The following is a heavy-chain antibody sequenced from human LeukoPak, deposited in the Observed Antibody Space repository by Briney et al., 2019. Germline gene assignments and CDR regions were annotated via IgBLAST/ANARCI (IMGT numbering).Heavy chain of an antibody. J-gene: IGHJ3*02. CDR2: NEDGTSA. V-gene: IGHV3-74*01. CDR1: GFSFSVYW. D-gene: IGHD1-14*01. CDR3: ARGGPDHAFDI. Sequence: PGGSLRLSCAASGFSFSVYWMHWVRQAPGKGLVWVAHNEDGTSASHADSVKGRFTISRDNGNNGVYLQMNGLRAEDTAVYYCARGGPDHAFDIWGQGTMVTVSS.